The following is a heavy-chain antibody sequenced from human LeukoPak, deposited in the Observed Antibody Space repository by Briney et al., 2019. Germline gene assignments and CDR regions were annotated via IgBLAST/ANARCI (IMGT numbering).Heavy chain of an antibody. D-gene: IGHD2-15*01. CDR3: ASGGNPYSYYYYYYMDV. CDR1: GGTFSSYT. Sequence: GASVKVSCKAPGGTFSSYTISWVRQAPGQGLEWMGRIIPILGIANYAQKFQGRVTITADKSTSTAYMELSSLRSEDTAVYYCASGGNPYSYYYYYYMDVWGKGTTVTVSS. CDR2: IIPILGIA. V-gene: IGHV1-69*02. J-gene: IGHJ6*03.